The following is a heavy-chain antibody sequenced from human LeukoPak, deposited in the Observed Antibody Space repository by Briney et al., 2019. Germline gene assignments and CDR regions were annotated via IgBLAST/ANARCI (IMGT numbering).Heavy chain of an antibody. V-gene: IGHV4-61*02. CDR1: GDSISSGSYY. D-gene: IGHD3-22*01. J-gene: IGHJ5*02. CDR2: IYTSGST. Sequence: SETLSLTCSVSGDSISSGSYYWSWIRQPAGKGLEWIGRIYTSGSTNYIPSLKSRLTISVDTSKNQFSLRLSSVTAADTAVYYCARWRYYDSSGYYYYWFDPWGQGTLVTVSS. CDR3: ARWRYYDSSGYYYYWFDP.